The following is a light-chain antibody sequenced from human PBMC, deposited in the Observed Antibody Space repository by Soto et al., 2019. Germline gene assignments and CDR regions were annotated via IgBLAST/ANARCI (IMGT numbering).Light chain of an antibody. CDR1: SSNIGAGYD. CDR2: GNS. V-gene: IGLV1-40*01. CDR3: QSYDSSLSVGV. J-gene: IGLJ2*01. Sequence: QPVLTQPPSVSGAPGQRVTISCTGNSSNIGAGYDVNWYQQFLGTAPKLLIYGNSDRPSGVPDRFSGSKSGTSASLAITGLQSEDEADYYCQSYDSSLSVGVFGGGTKLTVL.